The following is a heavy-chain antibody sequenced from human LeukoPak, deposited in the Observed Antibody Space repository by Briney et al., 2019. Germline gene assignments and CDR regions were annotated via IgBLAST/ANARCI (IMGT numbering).Heavy chain of an antibody. CDR1: GFTFSRHP. CDR2: INEDGSEK. D-gene: IGHD5-24*01. Sequence: GGSLRLSCAASGFTFSRHPMSWVRQTPGKGLDWVANINEDGSEKYYADSVKGRFSVSRDNAKNSLYVQMNSLKAEDTAVYYCARWRWLQSEFDYWGQGALVTVSS. CDR3: ARWRWLQSEFDY. J-gene: IGHJ4*02. V-gene: IGHV3-7*01.